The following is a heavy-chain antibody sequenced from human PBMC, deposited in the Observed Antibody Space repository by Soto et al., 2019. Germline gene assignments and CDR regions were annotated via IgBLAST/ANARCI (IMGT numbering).Heavy chain of an antibody. J-gene: IGHJ6*02. CDR3: ASNWNVLDYYYYGMDV. CDR1: GGTFSSYA. CDR2: IIPIFGTA. D-gene: IGHD1-20*01. V-gene: IGHV1-69*13. Sequence: SVKVSCKASGGTFSSYAISWVRQAPGQGLEWMGGIIPIFGTANYAQKFQGRVTITADESTSTAYMELSSLRSEDTAVYYCASNWNVLDYYYYGMDVWGQGTTVTVS.